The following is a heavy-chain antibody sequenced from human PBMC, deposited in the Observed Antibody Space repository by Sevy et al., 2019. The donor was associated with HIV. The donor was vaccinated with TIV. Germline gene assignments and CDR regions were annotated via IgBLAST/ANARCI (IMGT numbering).Heavy chain of an antibody. V-gene: IGHV3-23*01. Sequence: GESLKISCAASGITFNKYSMSWVRQALGKGLEWVSTLSFGCGEINYADSVKGRFTISRDNSKSSVYLQMNNLRPEDTAVYYCAREGCTKPHDYWGQGTLVTVSS. CDR3: AREGCTKPHDY. J-gene: IGHJ4*02. D-gene: IGHD2-8*01. CDR2: LSFGCGEI. CDR1: GITFNKYS.